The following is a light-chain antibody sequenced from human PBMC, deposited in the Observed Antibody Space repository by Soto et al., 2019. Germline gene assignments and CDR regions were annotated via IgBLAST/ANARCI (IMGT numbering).Light chain of an antibody. J-gene: IGKJ5*01. Sequence: DIQITQSPSTLPASVGDRVTITSRASQSISSWLAWYQQKPGKAPKFLIHGASSLQSGVPSRFSGSGSGTDFTLTINRLQPEDFATYYCQQSYSVPITFGQGTRLEI. CDR2: GAS. CDR3: QQSYSVPIT. V-gene: IGKV1-39*01. CDR1: QSISSW.